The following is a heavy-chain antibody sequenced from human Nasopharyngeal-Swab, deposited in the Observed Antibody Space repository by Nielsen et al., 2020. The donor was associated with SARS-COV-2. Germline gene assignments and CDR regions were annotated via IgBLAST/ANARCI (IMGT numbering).Heavy chain of an antibody. V-gene: IGHV3-23*01. J-gene: IGHJ4*02. D-gene: IGHD3-10*01. Sequence: GESLKISCAASGFTFRSYAMSWVRQAPGKGLEWVSAISDSGGSTYYADSVKGRFTISRDNSKNTLYLQMNSLRAEDTAVYYCAKDRALRWFGELLSSPDYWGQGTLVTVSS. CDR3: AKDRALRWFGELLSSPDY. CDR2: ISDSGGST. CDR1: GFTFRSYA.